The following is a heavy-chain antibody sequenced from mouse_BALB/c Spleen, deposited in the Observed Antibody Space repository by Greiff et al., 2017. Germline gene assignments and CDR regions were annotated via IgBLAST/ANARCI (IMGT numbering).Heavy chain of an antibody. J-gene: IGHJ2*01. CDR3: AREDFPVYYFDY. CDR1: GFSLTSYG. Sequence: VKLVESGPGLVAPSQSLSITCTVSGFSLTSYGVHWVRQPPGKGLEWLGVIWAGGSTNYNSALMSRLSISKDNSKSQVFLKMNSLQTDDTAMYYCAREDFPVYYFDYWGQGTTLTVSS. V-gene: IGHV2-9*02. CDR2: IWAGGST.